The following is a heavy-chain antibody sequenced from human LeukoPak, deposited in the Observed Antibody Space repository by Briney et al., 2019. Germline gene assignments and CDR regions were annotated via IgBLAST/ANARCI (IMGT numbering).Heavy chain of an antibody. V-gene: IGHV3-74*01. D-gene: IGHD1-26*01. Sequence: GGSLGLSCAASGFTFSDYWMHWVRQAPGKGLMWVSLIHSDGGTTNYADSVKGRFTISRDNAKNTVYLQMNSLRVEDTAVYYCARDTYSIAEWGQGTLVTVSS. CDR3: ARDTYSIAE. J-gene: IGHJ4*02. CDR1: GFTFSDYW. CDR2: IHSDGGTT.